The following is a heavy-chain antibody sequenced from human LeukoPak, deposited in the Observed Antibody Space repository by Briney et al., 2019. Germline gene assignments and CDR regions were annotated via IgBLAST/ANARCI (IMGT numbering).Heavy chain of an antibody. V-gene: IGHV3-7*03. Sequence: QPGGSLRLSCAASGFPFSSYSMTWVRQAPGKGLEWVANIKPDGTTKFYVDSVKGQFTISRDNALNSLYLQMNSLRAEDTAIYYCARSIPYGTTWYGRSDYWGQGTLVTVSS. CDR3: ARSIPYGTTWYGRSDY. J-gene: IGHJ4*02. CDR2: IKPDGTTK. D-gene: IGHD6-13*01. CDR1: GFPFSSYS.